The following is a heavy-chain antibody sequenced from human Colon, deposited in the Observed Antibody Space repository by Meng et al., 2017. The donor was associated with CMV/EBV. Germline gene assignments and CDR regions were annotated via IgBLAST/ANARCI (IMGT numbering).Heavy chain of an antibody. Sequence: GASLNISCAASGFTFRNYWMHWVRHSPGKGLMWVARINVDGSSTAYADSVKGRFTISRDNAENTLDLQMNSLSAEDTAVYYCAVLSSSQPKQRNPMDVWGQGTTVTVSS. CDR3: AVLSSSQPKQRNPMDV. D-gene: IGHD2-2*01. V-gene: IGHV3-74*03. CDR2: INVDGSST. CDR1: GFTFRNYW. J-gene: IGHJ6*02.